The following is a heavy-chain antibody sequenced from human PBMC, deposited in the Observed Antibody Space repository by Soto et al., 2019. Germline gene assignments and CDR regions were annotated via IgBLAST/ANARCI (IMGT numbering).Heavy chain of an antibody. V-gene: IGHV4-59*01. J-gene: IGHJ3*01. CDR3: ARGYYDSSGQSNTFDV. CDR1: GASISSSY. CDR2: VSYSGST. Sequence: SETLSLTCTVSGASISSSYWSWIRQSPGKGLEWIGYVSYSGSTNYNPSLKSRVTISVDTSKNQFSLKLSSATAADTALYYCARGYYDSSGQSNTFDVWGQGTMVTVSS. D-gene: IGHD3-22*01.